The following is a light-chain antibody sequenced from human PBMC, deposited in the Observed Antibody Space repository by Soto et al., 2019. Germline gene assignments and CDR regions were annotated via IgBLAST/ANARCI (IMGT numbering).Light chain of an antibody. V-gene: IGKV3-15*01. CDR2: GAS. CDR3: QQYHNWPYT. CDR1: QSVRSN. J-gene: IGKJ5*01. Sequence: EIVMTQSPVTLSVSPGERATLSCRASQSVRSNLAWYQQKPGQAPRLVIYGASTRATGIPARFSGSGSGTKFTLTISSLQSEDFAVYYCQQYHNWPYTFGEGTGLDIK.